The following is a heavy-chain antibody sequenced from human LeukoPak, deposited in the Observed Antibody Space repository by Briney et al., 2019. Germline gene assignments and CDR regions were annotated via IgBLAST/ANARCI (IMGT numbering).Heavy chain of an antibody. D-gene: IGHD3-22*01. CDR2: ISSSGSTI. V-gene: IGHV3-48*03. CDR1: GFTFSSYE. J-gene: IGHJ4*02. Sequence: GGSLRLSCAASGFTFSSYEMNWVRQAPGKGLEWVSYISSSGSTIYYADSVKGRFTISRDNAKNSLYLQMNSLKAEDTAVYYCTRFDSSGDSDSWGQGTLVTVSS. CDR3: TRFDSSGDSDS.